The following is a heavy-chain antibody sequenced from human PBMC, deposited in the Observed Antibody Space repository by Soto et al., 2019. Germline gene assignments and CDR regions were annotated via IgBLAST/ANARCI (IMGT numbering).Heavy chain of an antibody. CDR1: RFTFISYS. V-gene: IGHV3-21*01. CDR3: ARDYTTMVRGGLDY. Sequence: GGSLRLSCATSRFTFISYSMNCVRHAPGKGLEWVSYISSSSSYIYYADSVKGRFTISRDNAKNSLYLQMNSLRAEDTAVYYCARDYTTMVRGGLDYWGQGT. CDR2: ISSSSSYI. J-gene: IGHJ4*02. D-gene: IGHD3-10*01.